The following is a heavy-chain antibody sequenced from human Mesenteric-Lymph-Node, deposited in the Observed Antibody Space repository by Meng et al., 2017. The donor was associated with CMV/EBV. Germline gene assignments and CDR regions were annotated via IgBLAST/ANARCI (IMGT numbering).Heavy chain of an antibody. CDR3: ARSWLLNFFDY. J-gene: IGHJ4*02. D-gene: IGHD6-19*01. CDR2: IYDSGSI. CDR1: GGSITGYS. Sequence: LSCSVSGGSITGYSWSWIRQSPGRGLEWIGNIYDSGSINYNPSPKSRLTISLDTSKSQFSLKLSSVTAADTAVYYCARSWLLNFFDYWGQGMLVTVSS. V-gene: IGHV4-59*01.